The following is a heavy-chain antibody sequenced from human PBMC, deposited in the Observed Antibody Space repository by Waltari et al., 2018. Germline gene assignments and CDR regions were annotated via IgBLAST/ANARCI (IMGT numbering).Heavy chain of an antibody. CDR2: IYYSGST. CDR1: GGSIRSSSYY. Sequence: QLQLQESGPGLVKPSETLSLTCTVSGGSIRSSSYYWGWIRQPPGKGLEWIGSIYYSGSTYYNPSLKSRVTISVDTSKNQFSLKLSSVTAADTAVYYCAREIAARIFDYWGQGTLVTVSS. D-gene: IGHD6-25*01. J-gene: IGHJ4*02. CDR3: AREIAARIFDY. V-gene: IGHV4-39*07.